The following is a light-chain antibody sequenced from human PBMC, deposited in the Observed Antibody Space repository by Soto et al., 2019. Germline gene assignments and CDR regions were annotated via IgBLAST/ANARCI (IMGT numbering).Light chain of an antibody. CDR2: GAS. Sequence: EIVMTQSPATVSVSPGERTTLSCRASRSVSINLAWYQQKPGLPPRLLIYGASTRATGIPDRFSGSGSGTDFTLTISSLQAEDFAIYYCQQYNDWPLTFGGGTKVVIK. J-gene: IGKJ4*01. V-gene: IGKV3-15*01. CDR1: RSVSIN. CDR3: QQYNDWPLT.